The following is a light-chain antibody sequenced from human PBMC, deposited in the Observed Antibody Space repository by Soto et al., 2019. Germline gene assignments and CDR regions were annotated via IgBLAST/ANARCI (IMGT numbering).Light chain of an antibody. J-gene: IGKJ2*01. V-gene: IGKV3-11*01. CDR2: DAS. CDR3: QQRSNWPHT. CDR1: QSVSRY. Sequence: EIVLTQSPATLSLSPGERATLSCRASQSVSRYLAWYQHKPGQAPRLLIYDASNRATGIPARFSGSGSGTDFTLTISSLEPEDFAVYYCQQRSNWPHTFGPGTKLEIK.